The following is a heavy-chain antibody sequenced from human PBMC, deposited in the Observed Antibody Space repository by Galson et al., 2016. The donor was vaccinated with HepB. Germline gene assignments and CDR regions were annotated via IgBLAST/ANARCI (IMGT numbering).Heavy chain of an antibody. V-gene: IGHV3-11*06. J-gene: IGHJ4*02. CDR3: AREGRGAYSNTIDS. CDR2: ISRSSSYI. D-gene: IGHD3-16*01. Sequence: SLRLSCAASGFTFSDYYMSWIRQAPGKGLEWISYISRSSSYIIYADSVEGRFTISRDDAKNSLYLQMNSLRAEDTAVYYCAREGRGAYSNTIDSWGQGTLVTVSS. CDR1: GFTFSDYY.